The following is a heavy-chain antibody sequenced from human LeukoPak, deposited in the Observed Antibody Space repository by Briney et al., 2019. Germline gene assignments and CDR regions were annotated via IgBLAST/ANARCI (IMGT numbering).Heavy chain of an antibody. CDR2: INHSGST. V-gene: IGHV4-34*01. CDR3: ARGLLGHYLYYYYGMDV. J-gene: IGHJ6*02. D-gene: IGHD3-10*01. Sequence: SETLSLTCAVYGGSFSGYYWSWIRQPPGKGLEWIGEINHSGSTNYNPSLKSRVTISVDTSKNQFPLKLSSVTAADTAVYYCARGLLGHYLYYYYGMDVWGQGTTVTVSS. CDR1: GGSFSGYY.